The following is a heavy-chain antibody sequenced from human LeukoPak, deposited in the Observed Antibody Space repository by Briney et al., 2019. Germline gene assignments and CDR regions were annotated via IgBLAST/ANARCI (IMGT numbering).Heavy chain of an antibody. Sequence: GASVKVSCKTSGGSLSNYAFNWVRQTPGQGLEWMGGIIPVLSTTNYAQKFQGRVTITTDESTNTAYMEMSSLTSEDTAVYFCANSSTTLNVFGPWGQGTLVTASS. CDR1: GGSLSNYA. J-gene: IGHJ5*02. CDR3: ANSSTTLNVFGP. D-gene: IGHD2-2*01. CDR2: IIPVLSTT. V-gene: IGHV1-69*05.